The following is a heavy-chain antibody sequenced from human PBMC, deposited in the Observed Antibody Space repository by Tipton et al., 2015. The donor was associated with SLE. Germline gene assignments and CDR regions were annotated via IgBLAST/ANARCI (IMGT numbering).Heavy chain of an antibody. D-gene: IGHD6-13*01. CDR2: IYYSGST. CDR3: ARELGVAAAPDY. V-gene: IGHV4-39*02. J-gene: IGHJ4*02. CDR1: GGSISSSSHY. Sequence: TLSLTCTVSGGSISSSSHYWSWIRPPPGKGLEWIGYIYYSGSTYYNPSLKSRVTISVDTSKNQFSLKLSPVTAADTAVYYCARELGVAAAPDYWGQGTLVTVSS.